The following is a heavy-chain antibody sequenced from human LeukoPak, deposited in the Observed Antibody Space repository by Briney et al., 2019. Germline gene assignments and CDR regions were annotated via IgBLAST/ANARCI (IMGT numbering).Heavy chain of an antibody. D-gene: IGHD2-21*02. CDR2: INHSGST. J-gene: IGHJ5*02. CDR3: ARAVLRHIVVVTAPGWFDP. V-gene: IGHV4-34*01. Sequence: PSETLSLTCTVSGGSISSYYWSWIRQPPGKGLEWIGEINHSGSTNYNPSLKSRVTISVDTSKNQFSLKLSSVTAADTAVYYCARAVLRHIVVVTAPGWFDPWGQGTLVTVSS. CDR1: GGSISSYY.